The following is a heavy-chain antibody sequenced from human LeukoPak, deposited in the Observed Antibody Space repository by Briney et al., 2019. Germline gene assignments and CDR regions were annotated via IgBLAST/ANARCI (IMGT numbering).Heavy chain of an antibody. V-gene: IGHV3-21*06. J-gene: IGHJ4*02. Sequence: GGSLRLTCTASGFPFSSYHMNWVRQAPGKGLEWVSFISSSSNYIYYADSVKGRFTISRDNAKNSLYLQMNSLRAEDTAVYYCARVRDGLGEYWGQGTLVTVSS. D-gene: IGHD3-16*01. CDR3: ARVRDGLGEY. CDR2: ISSSSNYI. CDR1: GFPFSSYH.